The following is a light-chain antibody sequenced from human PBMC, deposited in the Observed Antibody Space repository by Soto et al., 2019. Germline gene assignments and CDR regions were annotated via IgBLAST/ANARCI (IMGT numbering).Light chain of an antibody. J-gene: IGLJ2*01. Sequence: QPVLTQPPSASGTPGQRVTISCSGSSSNIGTYTVNWYQQLPGTAPKLLIYSNNQRPSGVPDRFSGSKSGTSASLAISGLQSEDEADYYCAAWDDSRNAVVFGGGTKLTVL. CDR1: SSNIGTYT. CDR3: AAWDDSRNAVV. V-gene: IGLV1-44*01. CDR2: SNN.